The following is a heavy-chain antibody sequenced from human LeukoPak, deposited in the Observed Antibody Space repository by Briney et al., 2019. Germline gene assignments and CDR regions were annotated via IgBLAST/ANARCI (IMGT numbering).Heavy chain of an antibody. V-gene: IGHV1-2*02. CDR3: ARDQTGYDFWSGYYKYYFDY. J-gene: IGHJ4*02. D-gene: IGHD3-3*01. CDR2: INPNSGGT. Sequence: ASVKVSCKASGYTFTGYYMHWVRQAPGQGLEWMGWINPNSGGTNYAQKFQGRVTMTRDTSISTAYMELCRLRSDDTAVYYCARDQTGYDFWSGYYKYYFDYWGQGTLVTVSS. CDR1: GYTFTGYY.